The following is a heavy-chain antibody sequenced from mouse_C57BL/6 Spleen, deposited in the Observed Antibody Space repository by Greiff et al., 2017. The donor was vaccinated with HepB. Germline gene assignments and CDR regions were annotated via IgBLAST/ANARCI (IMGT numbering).Heavy chain of an antibody. CDR3: ARGGIYPLNAMDY. Sequence: VQRVESGAELVKPGASVKISCKASGYAFSSYWMNWVKQRPGKGLEWIGQIYPGDGDTNYNGKFKGKATLTADKSSSTAYMQLSSLTSEDSAVYFCARGGIYPLNAMDYWGQGTSVTVSS. V-gene: IGHV1-80*01. CDR2: IYPGDGDT. CDR1: GYAFSSYW. J-gene: IGHJ4*01.